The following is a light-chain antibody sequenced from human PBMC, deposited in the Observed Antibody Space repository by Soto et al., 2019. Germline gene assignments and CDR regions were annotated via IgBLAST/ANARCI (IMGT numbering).Light chain of an antibody. CDR3: RAYTGRGHVMV. CDR2: EVT. J-gene: IGLJ2*01. Sequence: QSALTQPPSASGSPGQSVTISCTGTSSDIGGYKSVSWYQQHPGKAPKLIIYEVTKRHSGVPDRFSGANSCNTASLTVTRIQAEDVCDPYCRAYTGRGHVMVFGGGT. V-gene: IGLV2-8*01. CDR1: SSDIGGYKS.